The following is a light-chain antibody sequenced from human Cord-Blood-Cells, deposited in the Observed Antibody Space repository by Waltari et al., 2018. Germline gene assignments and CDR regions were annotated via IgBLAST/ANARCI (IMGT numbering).Light chain of an antibody. J-gene: IGLJ1*01. CDR1: SSDVGGYNY. CDR3: SSYTSSSILYV. V-gene: IGLV2-14*01. CDR2: DVS. Sequence: QSALTQPASVSGSPGQSLTIPCTGTSSDVGGYNYVSWYQQPPGKAPKLMICDVSKRPSGVSNRFSASKSVNTASLTISRLQAEDAAYYYCSSYTSSSILYVFGTGTKVTVL.